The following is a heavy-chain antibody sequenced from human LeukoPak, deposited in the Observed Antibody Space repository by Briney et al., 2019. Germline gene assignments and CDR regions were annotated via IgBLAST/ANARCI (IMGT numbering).Heavy chain of an antibody. J-gene: IGHJ4*02. V-gene: IGHV4-39*01. D-gene: IGHD6-6*01. CDR1: GGSISSSSYY. CDR3: ARKGIAARPYRYFDY. Sequence: SETLSLTCTVSGGSISSSSYYWGWIRQPPGKGLEWIGSIYYSGSTYYNPSLKSRVTISVDTSKNQFSLKLSSVTAADTAVYYCARKGIAARPYRYFDYWGQGTLVTVSS. CDR2: IYYSGST.